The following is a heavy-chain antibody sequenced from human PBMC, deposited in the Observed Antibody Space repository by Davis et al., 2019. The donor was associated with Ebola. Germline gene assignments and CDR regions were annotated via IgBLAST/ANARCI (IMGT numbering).Heavy chain of an antibody. CDR2: ISSSGSTI. Sequence: PGGSLRLSCVASGFTFSNYEMNWVRQAPGRGLEWVSYISSSGSTIYYADSVKGRFTISRDNAKNSLYLQMNSLRAEDTAVYYCARDPPKNYDSTLFYFDNWGQGTLVTVSS. V-gene: IGHV3-48*03. J-gene: IGHJ4*02. CDR3: ARDPPKNYDSTLFYFDN. CDR1: GFTFSNYE. D-gene: IGHD3-22*01.